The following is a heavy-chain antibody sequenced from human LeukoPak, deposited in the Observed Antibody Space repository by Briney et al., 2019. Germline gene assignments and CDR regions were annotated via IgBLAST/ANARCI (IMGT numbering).Heavy chain of an antibody. Sequence: GASVKVSCEASGYTFTSYGISWVRQAPGQGLEWMGWISAYNGNTNYAQKLQGRVTMTTDTSTSTAYMELRSLRSDDTAVYYCATDREYCSSTSCAFDIWGQGTMVTVSS. D-gene: IGHD2-2*01. CDR2: ISAYNGNT. CDR3: ATDREYCSSTSCAFDI. J-gene: IGHJ3*02. V-gene: IGHV1-18*01. CDR1: GYTFTSYG.